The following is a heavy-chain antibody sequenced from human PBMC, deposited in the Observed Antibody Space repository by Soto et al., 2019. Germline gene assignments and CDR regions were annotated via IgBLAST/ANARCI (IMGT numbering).Heavy chain of an antibody. CDR3: ARDRLMATAGTARHYFGLDV. CDR1: GGSIRSGGYY. Sequence: SETLSLTCTVSGGSIRSGGYYWSWVRQSPRRGLEWIGNIYYSGSTYYNPSLKSRLTISVDTSKNQFSLNLSSVTAADTAVYYCARDRLMATAGTARHYFGLDVWGQGTTVTVS. J-gene: IGHJ6*02. V-gene: IGHV4-31*03. CDR2: IYYSGST. D-gene: IGHD5-18*01.